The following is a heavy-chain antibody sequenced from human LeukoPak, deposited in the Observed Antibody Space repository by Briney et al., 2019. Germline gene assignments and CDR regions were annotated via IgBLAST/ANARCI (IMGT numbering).Heavy chain of an antibody. CDR1: GFTFSSYT. CDR3: ARLQLWSYHFDY. J-gene: IGHJ4*02. CDR2: ISYDGSNK. V-gene: IGHV3-30-3*01. D-gene: IGHD5-18*01. Sequence: GGSLRLSCAASGFTFSSYTMHWVRQAPGKGLEWVAVISYDGSNKYYADSVKGRFTISRDNSKNTLYLQMNSLRAEDTAVYYCARLQLWSYHFDYWGQGTLATVSS.